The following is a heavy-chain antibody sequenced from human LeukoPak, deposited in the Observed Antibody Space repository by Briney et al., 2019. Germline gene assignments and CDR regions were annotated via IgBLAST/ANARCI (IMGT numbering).Heavy chain of an antibody. CDR2: ISSSSTYI. D-gene: IGHD4-17*01. V-gene: IGHV3-21*01. CDR1: GFTFNEYT. CDR3: ARDGDYGDPPDY. J-gene: IGHJ4*02. Sequence: PGGSLRLSCAASGFTFNEYTLNWVRQAPGKGLEWVSSISSSSTYIYYADSVKGRFTISRDNAKNSLYLQMNSLRAEETAVYYCARDGDYGDPPDYWGQGIQVTVSS.